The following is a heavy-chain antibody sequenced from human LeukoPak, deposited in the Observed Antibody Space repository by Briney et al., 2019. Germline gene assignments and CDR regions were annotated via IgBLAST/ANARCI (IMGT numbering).Heavy chain of an antibody. D-gene: IGHD1-26*01. CDR2: IPFSGRDE. V-gene: IGHV3-30*02. J-gene: IGHJ4*02. CDR1: GFSFVSYG. CDR3: VKDCGLGGSRDY. Sequence: PGGSLRLSCATFGFSFVSYGLHWVRQAPGKGLEWVTFIPFSGRDENYADSVRGRFTISRDNSKNTVYLQMNSLRPDDTGIYYCVKDCGLGGSRDYWGQGTLVTVSS.